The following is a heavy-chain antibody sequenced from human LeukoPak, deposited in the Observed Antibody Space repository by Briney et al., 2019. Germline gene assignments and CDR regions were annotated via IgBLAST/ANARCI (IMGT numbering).Heavy chain of an antibody. Sequence: GGSLRLSCAASGFTFSTYSMNWVRQAPGKGLEWVSSISSGSSYMYYADSMKGRFTISRDDAKNSLYLQMNSLRAEDTAVYYCARYCSSSRCPYYYHMDVWGKGTTVTVSS. CDR3: ARYCSSSRCPYYYHMDV. J-gene: IGHJ6*03. CDR2: ISSGSSYM. D-gene: IGHD2-2*01. CDR1: GFTFSTYS. V-gene: IGHV3-21*01.